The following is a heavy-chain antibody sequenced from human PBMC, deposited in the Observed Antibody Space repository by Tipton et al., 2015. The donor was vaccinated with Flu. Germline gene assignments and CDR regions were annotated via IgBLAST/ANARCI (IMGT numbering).Heavy chain of an antibody. J-gene: IGHJ5*02. CDR1: GGSFNGYY. Sequence: LRLSCAVSGGSFNGYYWNWIRQAPGKGLEWIGEINYSGDSKYSPSLKSRVTISADTSKKQISLNVTSITAADTAIYYCARGGSWPHSWFDPWGQGILVTVSS. CDR3: ARGGSWPHSWFDP. V-gene: IGHV4-34*01. D-gene: IGHD6-13*01. CDR2: INYSGDS.